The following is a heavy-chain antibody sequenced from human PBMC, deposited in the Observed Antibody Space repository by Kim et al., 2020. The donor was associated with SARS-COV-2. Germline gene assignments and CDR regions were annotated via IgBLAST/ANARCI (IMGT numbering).Heavy chain of an antibody. CDR2: IYYSGST. Sequence: SETLSLTCTVSGGSISSGGYYWSWIRQHPGKGLEWIGYIYYSGSTYYNPSLKSRVTISVDTSKNQFSLKLSSVTAADTAVYYCARGNTAMAFDYWGQGTLVTVSS. V-gene: IGHV4-31*03. CDR1: GGSISSGGYY. D-gene: IGHD5-18*01. CDR3: ARGNTAMAFDY. J-gene: IGHJ4*02.